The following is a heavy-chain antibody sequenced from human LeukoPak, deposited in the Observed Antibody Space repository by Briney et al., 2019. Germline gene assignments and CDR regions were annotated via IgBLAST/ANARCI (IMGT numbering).Heavy chain of an antibody. Sequence: GGSLRLSCAASGFTFSSYAMHWVRQAPGKGLEWVAVISYDGSNKYYADSVKGRFTISRDNSKNTLYLQMNSLRAEDTAVYYCARMGELERRGSFDYWGQGTLVTVSS. CDR3: ARMGELERRGSFDY. CDR2: ISYDGSNK. D-gene: IGHD1-1*01. V-gene: IGHV3-30*04. J-gene: IGHJ4*02. CDR1: GFTFSSYA.